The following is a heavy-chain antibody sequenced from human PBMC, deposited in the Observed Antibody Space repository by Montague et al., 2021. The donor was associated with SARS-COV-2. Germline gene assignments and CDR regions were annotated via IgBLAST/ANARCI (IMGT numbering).Heavy chain of an antibody. CDR2: VYYSGST. V-gene: IGHV4-39*01. D-gene: IGHD6-19*01. J-gene: IGHJ4*02. Sequence: SETLSLTCSVSGDSIRSSGYYWGWIRQPPGKGLEWIGTVYYSGSTNYNPSLKSRVTMPVDTSKNQFSLELRSVTAADTAVYYCARRAVGGWYATTPENDYWGQGTLVTVSS. CDR3: ARRAVGGWYATTPENDY. CDR1: GDSIRSSGYY.